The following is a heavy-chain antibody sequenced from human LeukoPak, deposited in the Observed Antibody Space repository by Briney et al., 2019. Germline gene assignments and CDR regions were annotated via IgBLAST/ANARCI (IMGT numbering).Heavy chain of an antibody. CDR3: AKYPDHYYYYMDV. CDR2: ISGSGGST. V-gene: IGHV3-23*01. J-gene: IGHJ6*03. CDR1: GFTFSSYA. Sequence: GGSLRLSRAASGFTFSSYAMSWVRQAPGEGLEWVSAISGSGGSTYYADSVKGRFTISRDNSKNTLYLQMNSLRAEDTAVYYCAKYPDHYYYYMDVWGKGTTVTVSS.